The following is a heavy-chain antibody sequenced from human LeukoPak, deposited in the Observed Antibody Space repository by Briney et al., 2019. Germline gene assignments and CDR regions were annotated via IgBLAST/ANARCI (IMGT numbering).Heavy chain of an antibody. Sequence: PGGSLRLSCAASGFTFSSNYMSWVRQAPGKGLEWVSVIYSGGSTYYSDSVKGRFTISRDNSKNTLNLQRTSLRAEDTAVYYCARGASWYYYDSSGSTYDYWGQGTLVTVSS. CDR1: GFTFSSNY. CDR3: ARGASWYYYDSSGSTYDY. D-gene: IGHD3-22*01. J-gene: IGHJ4*02. V-gene: IGHV3-66*01. CDR2: IYSGGST.